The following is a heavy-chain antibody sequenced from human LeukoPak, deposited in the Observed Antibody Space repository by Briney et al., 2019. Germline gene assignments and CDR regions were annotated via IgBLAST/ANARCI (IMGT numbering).Heavy chain of an antibody. CDR1: GYPINSAYY. CDR2: IYYSGST. J-gene: IGHJ3*02. D-gene: IGHD2-15*01. Sequence: NPSETLSLTCAVSGYPINSAYYWVWIRQPPGKGLEWIGSIYYSGSTYYNPSLKSRVTISVDTSKNQFSLKLSSVTAADTAVYYCARQGSGDAFDIWGQGTMVTVSS. V-gene: IGHV4-38-2*01. CDR3: ARQGSGDAFDI.